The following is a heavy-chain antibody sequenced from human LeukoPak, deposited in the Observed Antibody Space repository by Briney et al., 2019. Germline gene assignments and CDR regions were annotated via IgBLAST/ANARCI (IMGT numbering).Heavy chain of an antibody. J-gene: IGHJ4*02. CDR3: ARDPESSSFDL. CDR2: IDQGGSVR. D-gene: IGHD6-13*01. V-gene: IGHV3-7*01. Sequence: GGSLRLSCAASGFSFSTSWMSWVRQTPEKGLEFVANIDQGGSVRNYMDSLKGRCTISRDNAKKSLYLEINSLRADDMAVYYCARDPESSSFDLWGRGALVTVSS. CDR1: GFSFSTSW.